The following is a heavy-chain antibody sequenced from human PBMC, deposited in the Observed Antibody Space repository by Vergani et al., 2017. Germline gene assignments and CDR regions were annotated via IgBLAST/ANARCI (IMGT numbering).Heavy chain of an antibody. CDR3: ARDLRLLYNRFDP. D-gene: IGHD1-14*01. V-gene: IGHV3-33*01. Sequence: QVQLVESGGGVVQPGESLRLSCAASGFTFSSYGMHWVRQAPGKGLEWVAVTWYDGNNKQYADSVKGRFTISRDNSKSTMYLQMNSLRDEDTGVYYCARDLRLLYNRFDPWGQGTLVTVSS. J-gene: IGHJ5*02. CDR2: TWYDGNNK. CDR1: GFTFSSYG.